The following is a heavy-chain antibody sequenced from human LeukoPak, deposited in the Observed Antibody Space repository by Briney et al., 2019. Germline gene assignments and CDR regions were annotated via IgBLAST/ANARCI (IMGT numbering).Heavy chain of an antibody. Sequence: GRSLRLSCAASGFTFSSYAMHWVRQAPGKGLEWVAVISYDGSNKYYADSVKGRFTISRDNSKNTLYLQMNSLRPEDTAVYYCARVFGPWSGWYPAYYWGQGTLVTVSS. CDR1: GFTFSSYA. V-gene: IGHV3-30*04. CDR2: ISYDGSNK. CDR3: ARVFGPWSGWYPAYY. D-gene: IGHD6-19*01. J-gene: IGHJ4*02.